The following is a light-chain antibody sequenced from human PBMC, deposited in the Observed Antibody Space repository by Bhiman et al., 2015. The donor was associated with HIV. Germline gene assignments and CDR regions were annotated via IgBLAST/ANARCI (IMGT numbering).Light chain of an antibody. CDR2: DVS. CDR3: QSYDRDLGGSV. Sequence: QSALTQPASVSGSPGQSITISCTGSGSDVGGYNHVSWYQQHPGKAPKLMIYDVSNRPSGVSNRFSGSKSGNTASLAITGLQAEDEADYYCQSYDRDLGGSVFGTGTKVTVL. J-gene: IGLJ1*01. V-gene: IGLV2-14*03. CDR1: GSDVGGYNH.